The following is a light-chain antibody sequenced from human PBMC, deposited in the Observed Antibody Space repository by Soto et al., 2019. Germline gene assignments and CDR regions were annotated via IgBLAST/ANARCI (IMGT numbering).Light chain of an antibody. J-gene: IGKJ1*01. CDR2: DTS. Sequence: TVLTQSPGTRSLSPGERATVSCRASQSVGGSSLAWYQQRPGQAPRLIIYDTSKRATGIPDRFSGSASGTDGTLTISRLEKEDGAVYYCQQYGGSARTFGQGTKVDIK. CDR3: QQYGGSART. V-gene: IGKV3-20*01. CDR1: QSVGGSS.